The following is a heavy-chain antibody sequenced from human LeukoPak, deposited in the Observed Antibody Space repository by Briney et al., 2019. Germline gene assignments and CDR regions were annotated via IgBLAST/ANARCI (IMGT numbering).Heavy chain of an antibody. D-gene: IGHD3-22*01. J-gene: IGHJ6*03. CDR2: IYSSGST. CDR1: GGSITSYY. Sequence: SETLSLTCTVSGGSITSYYWSWIRQPAGKGVEWIGRIYSSGSTNYNPSLKSRVTISVDKSKNQFSLKLSSVTAADTAVYYCARTGDDSSGYSYYYYYYLDVWGKGTTVTVSS. CDR3: ARTGDDSSGYSYYYYYYLDV. V-gene: IGHV4-4*07.